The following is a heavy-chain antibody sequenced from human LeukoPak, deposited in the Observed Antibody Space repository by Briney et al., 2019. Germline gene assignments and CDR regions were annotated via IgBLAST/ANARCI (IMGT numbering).Heavy chain of an antibody. CDR2: ISYDGSNK. J-gene: IGHJ4*02. CDR3: SSGKPRSFDY. Sequence: GGSLRLSCAAPGFTFSSYAMHWVRQAPGKGLEWVAVISYDGSNKYYADSVKGRFTISRDNSKNTLYLQMNSLRAEDTAVYYCSSGKPRSFDYWGQGTLVTVSS. CDR1: GFTFSSYA. D-gene: IGHD6-19*01. V-gene: IGHV3-30*04.